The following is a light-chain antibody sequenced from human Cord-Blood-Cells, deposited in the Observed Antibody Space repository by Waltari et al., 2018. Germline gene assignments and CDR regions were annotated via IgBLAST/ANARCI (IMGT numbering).Light chain of an antibody. Sequence: DIQMTQSPSSLSASVGDRVTITCRASQSISSYLNWYQQKPGKAPKLLIYAASSLQSGVPSQFSGSGSGSDLTLTLSSLQPEDFAAYYCQQSYSTPPSTFGQGTRLEIK. CDR1: QSISSY. J-gene: IGKJ5*01. V-gene: IGKV1-39*01. CDR3: QQSYSTPPST. CDR2: AAS.